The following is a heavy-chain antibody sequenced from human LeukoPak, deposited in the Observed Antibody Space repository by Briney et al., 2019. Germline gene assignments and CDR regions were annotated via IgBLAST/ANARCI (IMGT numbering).Heavy chain of an antibody. V-gene: IGHV4-39*01. Sequence: SETLSLTCTVSGGSISSSSLYWSWIRQPPGQGLEWIGSIYYTGSTYYDPSLKSRVTISVDTSNNQFSLSLSSVTAADTAVYYCARNSGWYYFDYWGQGTLVAVSS. CDR2: IYYTGST. D-gene: IGHD6-19*01. CDR3: ARNSGWYYFDY. J-gene: IGHJ4*02. CDR1: GGSISSSSLY.